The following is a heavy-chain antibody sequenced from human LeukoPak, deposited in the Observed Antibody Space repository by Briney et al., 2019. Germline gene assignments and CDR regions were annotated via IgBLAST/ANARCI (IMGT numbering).Heavy chain of an antibody. Sequence: GGSLRLSCAASGFIFTDYYMNWIRQAPGKGLEWISYISSGSTYVDYADSVKGRFTVSRDNAKKSLYLLMNSLRAEDTAVYYCARGHYGDYNYWGQGTLVTVSS. CDR2: ISSGSTYV. V-gene: IGHV3-11*06. CDR3: ARGHYGDYNY. D-gene: IGHD4-17*01. CDR1: GFIFTDYY. J-gene: IGHJ4*02.